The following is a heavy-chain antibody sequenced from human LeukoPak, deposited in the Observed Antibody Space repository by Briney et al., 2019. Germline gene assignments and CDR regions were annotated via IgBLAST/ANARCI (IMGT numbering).Heavy chain of an antibody. J-gene: IGHJ6*03. D-gene: IGHD4-11*01. CDR2: IYTSGST. V-gene: IGHV4-61*02. Sequence: PSETLSLTCTVSGGSISSGSYYWSWIRQPAGKGLEWIGRIYTSGSTNYNPSLKSRVTISVDTSKNQFSLKLSSVTAADTAVYYCARDPRVTTGNYMDVWGKGTTVTISS. CDR1: GGSISSGSYY. CDR3: ARDPRVTTGNYMDV.